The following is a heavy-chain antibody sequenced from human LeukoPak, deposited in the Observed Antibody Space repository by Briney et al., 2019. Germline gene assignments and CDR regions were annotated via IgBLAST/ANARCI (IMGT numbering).Heavy chain of an antibody. CDR2: INPNSGGT. J-gene: IGHJ4*02. D-gene: IGHD4-17*01. Sequence: ASVKVSCKASGYTFTGYYMHWVRQAPGQGLEWMGWINPNSGGTNYAQKFQGRVTMTRDTSISTAYMELSRLRSDDTAVYYCARDRGMRGVDYGDGHQDYWGQGTLVTVSS. CDR3: ARDRGMRGVDYGDGHQDY. V-gene: IGHV1-2*02. CDR1: GYTFTGYY.